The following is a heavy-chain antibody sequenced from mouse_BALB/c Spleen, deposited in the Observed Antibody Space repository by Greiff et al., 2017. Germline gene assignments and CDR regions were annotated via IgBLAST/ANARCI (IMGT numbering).Heavy chain of an antibody. CDR3: TRSYYDYDLDY. D-gene: IGHD2-4*01. CDR2: ISSGGSYT. CDR1: GFTFSSYT. V-gene: IGHV5-6-4*01. Sequence: EVKLMESGGGLVKPGGSLKLSCAASGFTFSSYTMSWVRQTPEKRLEWVATISSGGSYTYYPDSVKGRFTISRDNAKNTLYLQMSSLKSEDTAMYYCTRSYYDYDLDYWGQGTTLTVSS. J-gene: IGHJ2*01.